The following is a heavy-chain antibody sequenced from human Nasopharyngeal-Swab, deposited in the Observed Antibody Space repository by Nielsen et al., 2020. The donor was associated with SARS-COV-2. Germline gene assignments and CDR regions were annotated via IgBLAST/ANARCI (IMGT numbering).Heavy chain of an antibody. CDR2: IYSGGSST. V-gene: IGHV3-23*03. J-gene: IGHJ3*02. Sequence: VRQAPGKGLEWVSVIYSGGSSTYYADSVKGRFTISRDNSKNTLYLQMNSLRAEDTAVYYCAKEGAFDIWGQGTMVTVSS. CDR3: AKEGAFDI.